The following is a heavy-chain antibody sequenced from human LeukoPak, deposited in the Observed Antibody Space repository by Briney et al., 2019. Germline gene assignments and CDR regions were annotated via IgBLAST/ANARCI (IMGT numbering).Heavy chain of an antibody. CDR3: AVGTTGTSVDY. J-gene: IGHJ4*02. Sequence: ASVKVSCKASGYTFTSYGISWVRQAPGQGLEWMGWISAYNGNTNCAQKLQGRVTMTRDTSISTAYMELSRLRSDDAAVYYCAVGTTGTSVDYWGQGTLVTVSS. CDR2: ISAYNGNT. V-gene: IGHV1-18*01. D-gene: IGHD1-1*01. CDR1: GYTFTSYG.